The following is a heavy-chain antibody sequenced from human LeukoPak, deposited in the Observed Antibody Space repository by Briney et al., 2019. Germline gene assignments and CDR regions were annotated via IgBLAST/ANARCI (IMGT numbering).Heavy chain of an antibody. D-gene: IGHD3-22*01. Sequence: ASVKVSCKASGYTFTSYYMHWVRQAPGQGLEWMGIINPSGGSTSYAQKFQGRVTMTRDTSTSSVYMELSSLRSEDTAVYYCARDIGSAYYYDHWGQGTLVTVSS. V-gene: IGHV1-46*01. J-gene: IGHJ1*01. CDR2: INPSGGST. CDR1: GYTFTSYY. CDR3: ARDIGSAYYYDH.